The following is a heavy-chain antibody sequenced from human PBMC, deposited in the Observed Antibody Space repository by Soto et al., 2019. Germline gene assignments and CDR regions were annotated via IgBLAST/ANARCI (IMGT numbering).Heavy chain of an antibody. D-gene: IGHD3-10*01. CDR2: IYYSGST. CDR3: ARGRGVRGNIINTYYYYGLDV. CDR1: GGSISSGGYY. J-gene: IGHJ6*02. Sequence: PSETLSLTCTVSGGSISSGGYYWSWIRQHPGKGLEWIGYIYYSGSTYYNPSLKSRVTISVDTSKNQFSLKLTSVTAADTAVYYCARGRGVRGNIINTYYYYGLDVWGQGTTVTVSS. V-gene: IGHV4-31*03.